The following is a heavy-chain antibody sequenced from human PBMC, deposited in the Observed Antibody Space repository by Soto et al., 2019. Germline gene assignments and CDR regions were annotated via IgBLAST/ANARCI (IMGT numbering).Heavy chain of an antibody. D-gene: IGHD3-22*01. CDR1: GYTFTSYY. V-gene: IGHV1-46*01. CDR3: ARESRTTLDYYDSSGKPYYYYGMDV. CDR2: INPSGGST. Sequence: ASVKVSCKASGYTFTSYYMHWVRQAPGQGLEWMGIINPSGGSTSYAQKFQGRVTMTRDTSTSTVYMEMSSLRSEDTAVYYCARESRTTLDYYDSSGKPYYYYGMDVWGQGTTVTVSS. J-gene: IGHJ6*02.